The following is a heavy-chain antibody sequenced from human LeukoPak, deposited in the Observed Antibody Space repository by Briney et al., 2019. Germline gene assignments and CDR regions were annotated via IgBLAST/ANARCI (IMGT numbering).Heavy chain of an antibody. CDR2: IIPTFGTA. CDR3: AARSRHCSGGSCYLHYFDY. D-gene: IGHD2-15*01. V-gene: IGHV1-69*01. J-gene: IGHJ4*02. Sequence: GPSVKVSCKASGGTFSSYAISWVRQAPGQGLEWMGGIIPTFGTANYAQKFQGRVTITADESTSTAYMELSSLRSEDTAVYYCAARSRHCSGGSCYLHYFDYWGQGTLVTVSS. CDR1: GGTFSSYA.